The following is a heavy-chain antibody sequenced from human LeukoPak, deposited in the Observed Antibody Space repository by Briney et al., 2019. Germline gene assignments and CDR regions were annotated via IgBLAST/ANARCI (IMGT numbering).Heavy chain of an antibody. Sequence: SETLSLTCAVYDGSFSGYYWSWIRQPPGKGLEWIGEINHSGSTNYNPSLKSRVTISVDTSKNQFSLKLSSVTAADTAVYYCARASKVATNDYWGQGTLVTVSS. CDR3: ARASKVATNDY. D-gene: IGHD5-12*01. CDR2: INHSGST. J-gene: IGHJ4*02. V-gene: IGHV4-34*01. CDR1: DGSFSGYY.